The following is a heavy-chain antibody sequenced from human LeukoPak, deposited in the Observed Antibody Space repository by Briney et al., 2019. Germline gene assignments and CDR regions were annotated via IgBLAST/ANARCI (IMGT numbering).Heavy chain of an antibody. D-gene: IGHD3-10*01. CDR3: ATRGY. V-gene: IGHV4-59*08. CDR2: IYNSGSN. CDR1: GGSISSDY. Sequence: SETLSLTCTVSGGSISSDYWQWIRQPPGKGLEWIGYIYNSGSNNYNPSLKNRVTILIDTSKNQFSLKLTSVTAADTAVYYCATRGYWGQGTRVTVSS. J-gene: IGHJ4*02.